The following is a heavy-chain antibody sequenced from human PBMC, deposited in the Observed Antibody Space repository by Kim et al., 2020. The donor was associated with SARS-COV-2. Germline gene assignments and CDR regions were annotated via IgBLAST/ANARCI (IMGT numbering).Heavy chain of an antibody. CDR1: GYTFTSYA. Sequence: ASVKVSCKASGYTFTSYAMHWVRQAPGQRLEWMGWINAGNGNTKYSQKFQGRVTITRDTSASTASIELSSLRSEETAVYYCARDGVYDYVWGSYRFDYWGQGTLVTVSS. V-gene: IGHV1-3*01. J-gene: IGHJ4*02. D-gene: IGHD3-16*02. CDR2: INAGNGNT. CDR3: ARDGVYDYVWGSYRFDY.